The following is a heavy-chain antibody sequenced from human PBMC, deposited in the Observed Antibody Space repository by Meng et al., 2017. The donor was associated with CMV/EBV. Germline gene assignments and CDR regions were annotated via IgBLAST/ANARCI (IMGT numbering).Heavy chain of an antibody. V-gene: IGHV1-2*02. J-gene: IGHJ4*02. CDR2: INPNSGGT. CDR1: GYTFTGYY. CDR3: ARTYYYDSSGPKGFDY. Sequence: ASVKVSCKASGYTFTGYYMHRVRQAPGQGLEWMGWINPNSGGTNYAQKFQGRVTMTRDTSISTAYMELSRLRSDDTAVYYCARTYYYDSSGPKGFDYWGQGTLVTVSS. D-gene: IGHD3-22*01.